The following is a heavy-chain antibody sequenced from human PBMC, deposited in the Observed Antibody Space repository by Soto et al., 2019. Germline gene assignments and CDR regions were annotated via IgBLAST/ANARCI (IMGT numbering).Heavy chain of an antibody. D-gene: IGHD3-3*01. V-gene: IGHV3-23*01. Sequence: GGSLRLSCAASGFTFSSYAMSWVRQAPGKGLEWVPAISGSGGSTYYADSVKGRFTISRDNSKNTLYLQMNSLRAEDTAVYYCAKDGNVLRFLEWFQTDAFDIWGQGTMVTVSS. CDR3: AKDGNVLRFLEWFQTDAFDI. J-gene: IGHJ3*02. CDR2: ISGSGGST. CDR1: GFTFSSYA.